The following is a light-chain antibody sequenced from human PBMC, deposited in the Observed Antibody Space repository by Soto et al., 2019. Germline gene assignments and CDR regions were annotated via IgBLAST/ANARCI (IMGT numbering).Light chain of an antibody. Sequence: EVVLTQSPGTLSLSPGERATLSCRASQSVSSNYLAWYQQKPGQAPRLLIFGASSRATGIPDRFSGSGSGTDFTLTISRLEPEDFAVYYCQQYSNWPLLSFGGGTKVEIK. CDR3: QQYSNWPLLS. V-gene: IGKV3-20*01. J-gene: IGKJ4*01. CDR2: GAS. CDR1: QSVSSNY.